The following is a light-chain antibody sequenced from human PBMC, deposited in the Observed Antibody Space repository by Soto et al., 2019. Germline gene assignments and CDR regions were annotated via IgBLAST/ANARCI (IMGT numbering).Light chain of an antibody. CDR2: GAS. CDR1: QSVSNNY. CDR3: QHYNSYSEA. J-gene: IGKJ1*01. V-gene: IGKV3-20*01. Sequence: EIVLTQSPGTLSLSPGERATLSCRASQSVSNNYLAWYQQKPGQAPRLLIHGASTRAPGFPARFSGSGSGTDFTLTISSLQPDDFATYYCQHYNSYSEAFGQGTKVDIK.